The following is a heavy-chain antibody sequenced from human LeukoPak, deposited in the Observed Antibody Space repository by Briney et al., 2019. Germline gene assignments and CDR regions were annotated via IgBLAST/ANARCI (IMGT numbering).Heavy chain of an antibody. V-gene: IGHV1-69*05. D-gene: IGHD6-13*01. CDR2: IIPIFGTA. CDR3: ARDRIAAAGTRGFDY. Sequence: SVKVSCKASGGTFSIYAISWVRQAPGQGLEWMGRIIPIFGTANYAQKFQGRVTITTDESTSTAYMELSSLRSEDTAVYYCARDRIAAAGTRGFDYWGQGTLVTVSS. CDR1: GGTFSIYA. J-gene: IGHJ4*02.